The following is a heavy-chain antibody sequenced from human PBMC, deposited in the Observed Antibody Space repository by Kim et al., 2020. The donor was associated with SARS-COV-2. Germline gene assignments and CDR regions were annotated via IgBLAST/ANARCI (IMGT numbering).Heavy chain of an antibody. CDR3: TTDHNVAAAGIYRFDY. Sequence: GGSLRLSCVASGFTFSNAWMSWVRQAPGKGLEWVGRIKSKTDGGTTDYAAPVKGRFTISREDSKNTLYLQMNSLKTEDTAVYYCTTDHNVAAAGIYRFDYWGQGTLVTVSS. CDR1: GFTFSNAW. CDR2: IKSKTDGGTT. V-gene: IGHV3-15*01. J-gene: IGHJ4*02. D-gene: IGHD6-13*01.